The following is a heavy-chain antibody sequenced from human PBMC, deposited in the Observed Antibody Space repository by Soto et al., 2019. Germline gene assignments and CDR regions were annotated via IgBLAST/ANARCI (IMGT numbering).Heavy chain of an antibody. CDR3: AKAKNDYNWDNRPPFVY. J-gene: IGHJ4*02. CDR1: GFA. CDR2: ISANDVGT. V-gene: IGHV3-23*01. Sequence: GGSLRLSCEAPGFAMTWVRQAPGKGLEWVSLISANDVGTYYAESVKTRFTISTDQSRNTVYLQMDSLRADDTAIYYCAKAKNDYNWDNRPPFVYWGQGTLVTVSS. D-gene: IGHD1-20*01.